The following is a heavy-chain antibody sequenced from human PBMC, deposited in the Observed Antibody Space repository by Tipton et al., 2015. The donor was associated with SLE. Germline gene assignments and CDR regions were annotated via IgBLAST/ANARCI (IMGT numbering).Heavy chain of an antibody. V-gene: IGHV1-2*02. CDR1: GYTFTSYD. CDR2: MNPHSRGT. D-gene: IGHD3-10*01. Sequence: QSGPEVKKPGASVKVSCKASGYTFTSYDINWVRQATGQGLEWMGWMNPHSRGTNYGHKFQGRVTMTRDTSFTTTYMDLSRLRSDDTAVYYCARARGVGDYAPPFDYWGQGTLVTVSS. J-gene: IGHJ4*02. CDR3: ARARGVGDYAPPFDY.